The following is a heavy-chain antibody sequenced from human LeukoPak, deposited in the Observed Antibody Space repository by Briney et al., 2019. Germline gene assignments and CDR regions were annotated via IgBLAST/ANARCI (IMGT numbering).Heavy chain of an antibody. CDR2: MNPNSGNT. Sequence: ASVKVSCKASGYTFTSHDINWVRQATGQGLEWMGWMNPNSGNTGYAQKFQGRVTMTRNTSISTAYMELNSLRSEDTAVYYCARGVIAAAGNWFDPWGQGTLVIVSS. J-gene: IGHJ5*02. V-gene: IGHV1-8*01. CDR3: ARGVIAAAGNWFDP. CDR1: GYTFTSHD. D-gene: IGHD6-13*01.